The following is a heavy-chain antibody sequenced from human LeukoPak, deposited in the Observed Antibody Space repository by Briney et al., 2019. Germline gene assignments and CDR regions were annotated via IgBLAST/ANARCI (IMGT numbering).Heavy chain of an antibody. CDR2: ISYLSSHV. D-gene: IGHD3-16*01. Sequence: GGSLRLSCSASGFTFSDYDMNWVRQAPGKGLEWVSSISYLSSHVYYGDPVKGRFSISRDNAKNSLYLQMNSLGAEDTAIYYCGRAFPPLRTSSAGDLWGQGILVTVSS. CDR3: GRAFPPLRTSSAGDL. V-gene: IGHV3-21*01. J-gene: IGHJ4*02. CDR1: GFTFSDYD.